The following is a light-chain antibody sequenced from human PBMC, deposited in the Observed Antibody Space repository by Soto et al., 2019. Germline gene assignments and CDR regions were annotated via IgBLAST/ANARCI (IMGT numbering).Light chain of an antibody. J-gene: IGKJ1*01. CDR3: QQNYSYPLT. CDR2: AAS. Sequence: AIRMTQSPYSLSASTGERVTITCRASQGISSYLAWYQQRPGKAPKFLIYAASTFQSGVPSMFSGSGAGTDFTLTISCLQSEDFATYYCQQNYSYPLTFGQGTKVEIK. CDR1: QGISSY. V-gene: IGKV1-8*01.